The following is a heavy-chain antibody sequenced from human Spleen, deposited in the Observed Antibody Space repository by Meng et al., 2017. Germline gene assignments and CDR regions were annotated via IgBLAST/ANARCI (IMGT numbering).Heavy chain of an antibody. Sequence: ESLKISCTVSGGSISSYYWSWIRQPPGKGLEWIGYISYSGNTNYNPSLKSRVTISVHTSNNQFSLSLTSVTAADTALYYCTIYTRGHIWGQETMVTVSS. CDR1: GGSISSYY. D-gene: IGHD3-10*01. J-gene: IGHJ3*02. CDR2: ISYSGNT. V-gene: IGHV4-59*01. CDR3: TIYTRGHI.